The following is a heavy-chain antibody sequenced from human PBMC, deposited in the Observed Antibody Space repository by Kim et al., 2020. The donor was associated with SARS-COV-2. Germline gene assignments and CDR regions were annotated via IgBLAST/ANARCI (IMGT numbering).Heavy chain of an antibody. CDR3: ARRFTNYYYAMDV. CDR2: INGDGSST. Sequence: GGSLRLSCAASGFTLSDYWMHWVRRAPGKGLVWVSRINGDGSSTTYADSVKGRFTISRDNAKNTLYLQMNSLRAEDTAVYYCARRFTNYYYAMDVWGQGTTVTVSS. V-gene: IGHV3-74*01. J-gene: IGHJ6*02. CDR1: GFTLSDYW.